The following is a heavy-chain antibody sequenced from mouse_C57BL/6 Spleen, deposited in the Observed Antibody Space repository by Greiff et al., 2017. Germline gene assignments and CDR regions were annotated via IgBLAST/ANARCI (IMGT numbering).Heavy chain of an antibody. D-gene: IGHD1-1*01. CDR3: ARADITTVPDY. CDR1: GYAFSSYW. J-gene: IGHJ2*01. Sequence: VQGVESGAELVKPGASVKISCKASGYAFSSYWMNWVKQRPGKGLEWIGQIYPGDGDTNYNGKFKGKATLTADKSSSTAYMQLSSLTSEDSAVYFCARADITTVPDYWGQGTTLTVSS. CDR2: IYPGDGDT. V-gene: IGHV1-80*01.